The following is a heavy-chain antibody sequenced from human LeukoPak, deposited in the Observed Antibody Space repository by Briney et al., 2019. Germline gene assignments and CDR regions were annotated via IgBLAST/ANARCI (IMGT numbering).Heavy chain of an antibody. CDR3: TRDGYDILPGPWPRFDY. J-gene: IGHJ4*02. CDR1: GFTFGDYA. Sequence: GGALRLSCTASGFTFGDYAMSWVRQAAGKGLEGVGFIRSKAYGGTTEYAASVKGRFTISRDDSKSIAYLQMNSLKTEDTAVYYCTRDGYDILPGPWPRFDYWGQGTLVTVSS. D-gene: IGHD3-9*01. CDR2: IRSKAYGGTT. V-gene: IGHV3-49*04.